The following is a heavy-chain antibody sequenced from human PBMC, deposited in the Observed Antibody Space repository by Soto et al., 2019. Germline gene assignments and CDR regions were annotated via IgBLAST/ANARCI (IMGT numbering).Heavy chain of an antibody. CDR2: ISWNSGSI. V-gene: IGHV3-9*01. CDR3: AKDSEGSGWLVGRMGSGEGAFDI. CDR1: GFTFDDYA. Sequence: GGSLRLSCAASGFTFDDYAMHWVRQAPGKGLEWVSGISWNSGSIGYADSVKGRFTISRDNAKNSLYLQMNSLRAEDTALYYCAKDSEGSGWLVGRMGSGEGAFDIWGQGTMVTVSS. J-gene: IGHJ3*02. D-gene: IGHD6-19*01.